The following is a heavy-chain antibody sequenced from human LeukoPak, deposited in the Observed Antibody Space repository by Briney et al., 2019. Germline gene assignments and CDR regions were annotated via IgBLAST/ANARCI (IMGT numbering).Heavy chain of an antibody. J-gene: IGHJ4*02. V-gene: IGHV3-30*04. Sequence: GGSLRLSCAASGFTFSSYAMHWVRQAPGKGLEWVAVISYDGSNKYYADSVKGRFTISRDNSKNTLYLQMNSLRAEDTAVHYCARGRGYYDSSGYPWVYWGQGTLVTVSS. CDR3: ARGRGYYDSSGYPWVY. CDR2: ISYDGSNK. D-gene: IGHD3-22*01. CDR1: GFTFSSYA.